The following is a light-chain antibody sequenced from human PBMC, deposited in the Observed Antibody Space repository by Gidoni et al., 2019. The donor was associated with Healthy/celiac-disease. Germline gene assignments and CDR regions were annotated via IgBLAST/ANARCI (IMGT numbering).Light chain of an antibody. CDR1: QGISSA. V-gene: IGKV1-13*02. J-gene: IGKJ5*01. Sequence: AIQLTQSPASLSASVGDRVTITCRASQGISSALAWYQQKTGKAPKLLIYDAPSLESGVPSRFSGSGSRTDFTLTISSLQPEDFATYYCQQFNSYLFGQGTRLEIK. CDR2: DAP. CDR3: QQFNSYL.